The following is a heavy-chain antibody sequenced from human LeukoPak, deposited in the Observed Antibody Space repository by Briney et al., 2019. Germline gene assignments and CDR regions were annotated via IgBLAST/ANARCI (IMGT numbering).Heavy chain of an antibody. CDR3: AHSSGYAYGLDY. D-gene: IGHD3-22*01. Sequence: GGSLRLSCAASGFTFSSYSMSWVRQAPGKGLEWVSSISSSGSFIYYADSVKGRFTISRDNARNSLYLQMNSLRAEDTAVYYCAHSSGYAYGLDYWGRGTLVTVSS. CDR2: ISSSGSFI. V-gene: IGHV3-21*01. J-gene: IGHJ4*02. CDR1: GFTFSSYS.